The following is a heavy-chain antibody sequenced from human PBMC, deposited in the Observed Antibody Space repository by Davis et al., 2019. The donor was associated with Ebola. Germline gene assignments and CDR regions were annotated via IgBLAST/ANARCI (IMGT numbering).Heavy chain of an antibody. CDR3: ASLSPARGAFDI. J-gene: IGHJ3*02. V-gene: IGHV4-31*03. CDR2: IYYSGST. CDR1: GGSISSGGYY. Sequence: SETLSLTCTVSGGSISSGGYYWSWIRQHPGKGLEWIGYIYYSGSTYYNPSLKSRITISVDTSKNQFSLKLSSVTAADTAVYYCASLSPARGAFDIWGQGTMVTVSS.